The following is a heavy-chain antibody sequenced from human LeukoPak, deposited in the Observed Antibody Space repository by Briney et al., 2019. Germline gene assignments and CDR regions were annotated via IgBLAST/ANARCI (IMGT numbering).Heavy chain of an antibody. D-gene: IGHD1-7*01. J-gene: IGHJ5*02. CDR1: GGSFTAYY. Sequence: PSETLSLTCAVYGGSFTAYYWSWIRHPPGVGLEWIGEINHSGSTNYNPSLKSRVTISVDTSKNQFSLKLSSVTAADTAVYYCARPAVPGTTPSWFDPWGQGTLVTVSS. CDR3: ARPAVPGTTPSWFDP. CDR2: INHSGST. V-gene: IGHV4-34*01.